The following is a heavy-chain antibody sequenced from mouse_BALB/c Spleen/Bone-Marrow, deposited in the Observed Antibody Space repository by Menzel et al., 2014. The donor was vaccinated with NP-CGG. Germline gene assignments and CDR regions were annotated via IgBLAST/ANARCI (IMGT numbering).Heavy chain of an antibody. J-gene: IGHJ1*01. D-gene: IGHD2-2*01. V-gene: IGHV1-61*01. CDR2: IDPSDSET. CDR1: GYTFTTYW. CDR3: ARYNAYDWYFDV. Sequence: VQLQQSGAELVRPGTSVKLSCKASGYTFTTYWMNWVRQRPGQGLEWIGMIDPSDSETHYNQMFKDKATLTVDKSSSTTYMQLSSLTSEDSAVYSCARYNAYDWYFDVWGAGTTVTVYS.